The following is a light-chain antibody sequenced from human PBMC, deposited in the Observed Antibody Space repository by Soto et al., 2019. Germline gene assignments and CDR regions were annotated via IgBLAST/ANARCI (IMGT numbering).Light chain of an antibody. J-gene: IGLJ2*01. Sequence: QSVLTQPPSVSGAPGQRVTISCTGSSSNIGADYDLHWYQQLPGTAPKLLIYGNSNRPSGVPDRFSGSKSGTSASLAITGLQAEEEADEYCNSYGSSVGGWNVVFGGGTKLTVL. CDR2: GNS. V-gene: IGLV1-40*01. CDR1: SSNIGADYD. CDR3: NSYGSSVGGWNVV.